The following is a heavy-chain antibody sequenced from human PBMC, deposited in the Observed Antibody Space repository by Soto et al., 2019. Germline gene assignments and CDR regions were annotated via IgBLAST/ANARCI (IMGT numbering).Heavy chain of an antibody. J-gene: IGHJ6*02. CDR1: GGSISSGGYY. V-gene: IGHV4-31*03. CDR2: IYYSGST. D-gene: IGHD3-10*01. CDR3: ARDAIWFGELLSRPYGMDV. Sequence: SETLSLTCTVSGGSISSGGYYWSWIRQHPGKGLEWIGYIYYSGSTYYNPPLKSRVTISVDTSKNQFSLKLSSVTAADTAVYYCARDAIWFGELLSRPYGMDVWGQGTTVTVSS.